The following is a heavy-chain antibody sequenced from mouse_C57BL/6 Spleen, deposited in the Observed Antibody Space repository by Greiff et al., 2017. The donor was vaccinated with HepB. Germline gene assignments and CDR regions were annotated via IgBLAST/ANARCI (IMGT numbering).Heavy chain of an antibody. Sequence: EVQLQQSGPELVKPGASVKMSCKASGYTFTDYNMHWVKQSHGKSLEWIGYINPNNGGTSYNQKFKGKATLTVNKSSSTAYMELRSLTSEDSAVYYCAREGIDYYGSSLPYYAMDYWGQGTSVTVSS. CDR1: GYTFTDYN. J-gene: IGHJ4*01. CDR2: INPNNGGT. D-gene: IGHD1-1*01. CDR3: AREGIDYYGSSLPYYAMDY. V-gene: IGHV1-22*01.